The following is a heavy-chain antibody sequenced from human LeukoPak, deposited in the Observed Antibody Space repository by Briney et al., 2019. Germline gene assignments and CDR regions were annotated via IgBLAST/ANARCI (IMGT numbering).Heavy chain of an antibody. D-gene: IGHD6-19*01. J-gene: IGHJ1*01. CDR2: ISSSGSTI. V-gene: IGHV3-11*01. CDR3: ARDSSGWYLQYFQH. CDR1: GFTFSDYY. Sequence: GGSLRLSCAASGFTFSDYYMSWIRQAPGKGLEWVSYISSSGSTIYYADSVKGRFTISRDNAKNSLYLQMNSLRAEDRAVYYCARDSSGWYLQYFQHWGQGTLVTVSS.